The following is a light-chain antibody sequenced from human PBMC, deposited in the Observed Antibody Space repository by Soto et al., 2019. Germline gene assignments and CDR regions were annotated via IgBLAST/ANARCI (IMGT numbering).Light chain of an antibody. Sequence: DIHMTQSPSSVSASVGDTVRITCRASQGLKLLAWYQRKPGKAPGLLMYEATNLQSGVPPRFSGSGSGTDFTPTISSLQPEDVATYYCQKYNSAPLTFGQGTKVDI. CDR1: QGLKL. CDR3: QKYNSAPLT. J-gene: IGKJ1*01. CDR2: EAT. V-gene: IGKV1-12*01.